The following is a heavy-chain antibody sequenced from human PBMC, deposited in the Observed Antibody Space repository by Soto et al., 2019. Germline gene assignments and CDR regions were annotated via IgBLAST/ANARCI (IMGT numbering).Heavy chain of an antibody. Sequence: SGKVSWTASGSTFTSSAMQWVRQARGQRLEWIGWIVVANGNTNYAQKFKERVTITRDMSTSTAYMELSSLRSEDTAVYYCAAVSWFWSPPEVDIVATDAGDYWGQGTLVTVS. V-gene: IGHV1-58*02. CDR3: AAVSWFWSPPEVDIVATDAGDY. CDR2: IVVANGNT. D-gene: IGHD5-12*01. J-gene: IGHJ4*02. CDR1: GSTFTSSA.